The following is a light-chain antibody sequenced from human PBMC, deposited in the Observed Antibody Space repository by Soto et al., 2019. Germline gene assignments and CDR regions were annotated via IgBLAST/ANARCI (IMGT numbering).Light chain of an antibody. CDR3: QQRSNWPLT. J-gene: IGKJ4*01. CDR1: QTVSSF. Sequence: VLTQSPATLSLSPGERATLSCRASQTVSSFLAWYQQKPGQAPRLLIHDSSDRATGIRARFSGSGSGTDFTLTISSLEPEDVAVYYCQQRSNWPLTFGGGTRVEI. CDR2: DSS. V-gene: IGKV3-11*01.